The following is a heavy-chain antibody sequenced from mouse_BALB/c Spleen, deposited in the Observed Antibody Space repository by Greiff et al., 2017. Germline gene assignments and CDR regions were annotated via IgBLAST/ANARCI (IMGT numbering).Heavy chain of an antibody. CDR2: INSNGGST. Sequence: EVNVVESGGGLVQPGGSLKLSCAASGFTFSSYGMSWVRQTPDKRLELVATINSNGGSTYYPDSVKGRFTISRDNAKNTLYLQMSSLKSEDTAMYYCARGGELGPFAYWGQGTLVTVSA. V-gene: IGHV5-6-3*01. D-gene: IGHD4-1*01. CDR1: GFTFSSYG. J-gene: IGHJ3*01. CDR3: ARGGELGPFAY.